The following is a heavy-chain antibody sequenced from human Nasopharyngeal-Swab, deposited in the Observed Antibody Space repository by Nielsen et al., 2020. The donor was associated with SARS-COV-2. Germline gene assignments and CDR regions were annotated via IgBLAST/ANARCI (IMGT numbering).Heavy chain of an antibody. V-gene: IGHV1-46*01. Sequence: ASVKVSCKASGYTFTSYYMHRVRQAPGQGLEWMGIINPSGGSTSYAQKFQGRVTMTRDTSTSTVYMELSSLRSEDTAVYYCARDHPDARGYSYGLYGVFYYYGMDVWGQGTTVTVSS. CDR2: INPSGGST. J-gene: IGHJ6*02. CDR3: ARDHPDARGYSYGLYGVFYYYGMDV. CDR1: GYTFTSYY. D-gene: IGHD5-18*01.